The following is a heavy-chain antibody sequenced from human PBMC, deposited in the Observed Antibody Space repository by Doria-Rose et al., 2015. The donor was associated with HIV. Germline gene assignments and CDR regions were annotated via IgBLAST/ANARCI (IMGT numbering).Heavy chain of an antibody. CDR3: ASSIVVVVAATQVFDY. CDR2: IIPIFGTT. D-gene: IGHD2-15*01. J-gene: IGHJ4*02. V-gene: IGHV1-69*01. Sequence: QGLEWMGGIIPIFGTTNYAQKFQGRLTITADESTSTAYMELSSLRSEDTAIYYCASSIVVVVAATQVFDYWGQGTLVTVSS.